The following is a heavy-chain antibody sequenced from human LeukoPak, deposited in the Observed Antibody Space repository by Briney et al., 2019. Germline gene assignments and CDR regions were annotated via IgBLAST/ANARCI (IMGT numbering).Heavy chain of an antibody. D-gene: IGHD5-12*01. V-gene: IGHV4-59*01. CDR2: IYYSGST. CDR1: GGSISSYY. J-gene: IGHJ5*02. CDR3: ARDGGYSGYDYPYNWFDP. Sequence: PSETLSLTCTVSGGSISSYYWSWIRQPPGKGLEWIGYIYYSGSTNYNPSLKSRVIISVDTSKNQFSLKLSSVTAADTAVYYCARDGGYSGYDYPYNWFDPWGQGTLVTVSS.